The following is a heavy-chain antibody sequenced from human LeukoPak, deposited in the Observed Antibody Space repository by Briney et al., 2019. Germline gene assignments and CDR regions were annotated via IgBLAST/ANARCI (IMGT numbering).Heavy chain of an antibody. CDR2: INPDSGGT. Sequence: GASVKVSCKASGYTFTGYYMHWVRQAPGQGLEWMGWINPDSGGTNYAQKFQGRVTMTRDTSISTAYMELSMLRSDDSAVYYCARVGHYDSSVYADDVFDFWGQGTMVTVSS. D-gene: IGHD3-22*01. V-gene: IGHV1-2*02. CDR3: ARVGHYDSSVYADDVFDF. CDR1: GYTFTGYY. J-gene: IGHJ3*01.